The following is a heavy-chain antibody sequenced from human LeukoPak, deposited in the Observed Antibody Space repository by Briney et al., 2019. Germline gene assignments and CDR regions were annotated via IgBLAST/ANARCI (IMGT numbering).Heavy chain of an antibody. CDR2: IKQDGSEK. CDR3: TRVYNNGAFDI. D-gene: IGHD5-24*01. Sequence: GGSLRLSCAASGFTFSNYWMTWVRQAPGKRLERVANIKQDGSEKFYLDSVKGRFTFSRDNAKKSLYLQMNSLRAEDTAIYYCTRVYNNGAFDIWGQGTMVVVSS. CDR1: GFTFSNYW. V-gene: IGHV3-7*01. J-gene: IGHJ3*02.